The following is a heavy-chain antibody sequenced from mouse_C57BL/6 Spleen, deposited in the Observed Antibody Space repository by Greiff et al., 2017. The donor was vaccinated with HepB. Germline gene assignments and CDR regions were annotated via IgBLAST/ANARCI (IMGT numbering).Heavy chain of an antibody. J-gene: IGHJ1*03. Sequence: VQLKESGPGMVKPSQSLSLTCTVTGYSITSGYDWHWIRHFPGNKLEWMGYISYSGSTNYNPSLKSRISITHDTSKNHFFLKLNSVTTEDTATYYCARRGYGYWYFDVWGTGTTVTVSS. CDR1: GYSITSGYD. CDR3: ARRGYGYWYFDV. V-gene: IGHV3-1*01. CDR2: ISYSGST. D-gene: IGHD1-1*01.